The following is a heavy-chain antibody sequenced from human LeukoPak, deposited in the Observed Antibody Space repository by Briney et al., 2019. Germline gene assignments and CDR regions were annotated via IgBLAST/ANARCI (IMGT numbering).Heavy chain of an antibody. CDR2: IGGSGGSI. CDR3: AKVLNNYYGSGRTYYMDV. CDR1: GFTFRSYA. J-gene: IGHJ6*03. V-gene: IGHV3-23*01. D-gene: IGHD3-10*01. Sequence: GGSLRLSCAASGFTFRSYAMSWVRQAPGKGLEWVSGIGGSGGSIYYADSVKGQFTISRDNSKNTLYLQMNSLRAEDTAVYYCAKVLNNYYGSGRTYYMDVWGKGTTVTVPS.